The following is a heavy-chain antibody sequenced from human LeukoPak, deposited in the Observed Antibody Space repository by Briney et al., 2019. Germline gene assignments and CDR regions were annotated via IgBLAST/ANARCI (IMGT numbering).Heavy chain of an antibody. Sequence: GGSLRLSCAASGFTFSSYAMSWVRQAPGKGLEWVSAISGSGGSTYYADSVKGRFTISRGNSKNTLYLQMNSLRAEDTAVYYCATDLRKIAVAATWGQGTLVTVSS. CDR2: ISGSGGST. D-gene: IGHD6-19*01. J-gene: IGHJ5*02. CDR1: GFTFSSYA. CDR3: ATDLRKIAVAAT. V-gene: IGHV3-23*01.